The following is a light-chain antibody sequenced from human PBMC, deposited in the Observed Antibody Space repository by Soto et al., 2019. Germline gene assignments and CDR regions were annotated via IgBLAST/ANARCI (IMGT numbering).Light chain of an antibody. Sequence: EIVMTQSPPTLSVSPGDRATLSCRASQSVSSNLAWYQQKPGQAPRLLIYGASTRATGIPARFSGSGSGTEFTLTISSLQSEDFAIYFCQQYNNWPPDRTFGQGTKVEIK. V-gene: IGKV3-15*01. CDR1: QSVSSN. CDR2: GAS. CDR3: QQYNNWPPDRT. J-gene: IGKJ1*01.